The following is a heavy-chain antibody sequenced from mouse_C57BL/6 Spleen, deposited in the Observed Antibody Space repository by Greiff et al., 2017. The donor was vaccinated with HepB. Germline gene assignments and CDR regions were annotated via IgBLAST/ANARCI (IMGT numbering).Heavy chain of an antibody. D-gene: IGHD4-1*01. Sequence: VQLQESGAELARPGASVKLSCKASGYTFTSYGLRRVKQRTGQGLDGIGEIYPRSGNTHYNEKFKGKATLTADKSSSTAYMELRSLTSEDSAVYFCARSGTDFDYWGQGTTLTVSS. V-gene: IGHV1-81*01. CDR2: IYPRSGNT. CDR3: ARSGTDFDY. CDR1: GYTFTSYG. J-gene: IGHJ2*01.